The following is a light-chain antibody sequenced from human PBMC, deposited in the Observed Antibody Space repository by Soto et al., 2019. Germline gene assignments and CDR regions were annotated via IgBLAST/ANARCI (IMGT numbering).Light chain of an antibody. CDR1: SSDVGGYNY. CDR3: SSYAGSDKDV. J-gene: IGLJ1*01. CDR2: EVS. Sequence: QSVLTQPPSASGSPGQSVTISCTGTSSDVGGYNYVSWYQQHPGKAPKLMIYEVSKWPSGVPDRFSGSKSGNTASLTVSGLQAEDEADYYCSSYAGSDKDVFGTGTKVTVL. V-gene: IGLV2-8*01.